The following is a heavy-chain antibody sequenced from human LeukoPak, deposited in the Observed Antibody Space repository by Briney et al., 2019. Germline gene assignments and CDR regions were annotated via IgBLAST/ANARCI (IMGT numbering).Heavy chain of an antibody. J-gene: IGHJ4*02. CDR3: ARASGDIVETATMGSY. V-gene: IGHV3-21*01. Sequence: GGSLRLSCAASGFNFNIYGMNWVRQAPGKGLEWVSSISSSSSSIYYADSVKGRFTISRDNAKNSLYLQMNSLRAEDTAVYYCARASGDIVETATMGSYWGQGTLVTVSS. CDR2: ISSSSSSI. D-gene: IGHD5-18*01. CDR1: GFNFNIYG.